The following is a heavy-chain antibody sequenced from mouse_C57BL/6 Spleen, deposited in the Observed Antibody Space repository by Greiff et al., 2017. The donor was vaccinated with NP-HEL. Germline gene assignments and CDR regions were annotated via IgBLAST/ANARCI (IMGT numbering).Heavy chain of an antibody. V-gene: IGHV1-55*01. Sequence: VQLQESGAELVKPGASVKMSCKASGYTFTSYWITWVKQRPGQGLEWIGDIYPGSGSTNYNEKFKGKATLTVDTSSSTAYMQLSSLTSEDSAVYYGARRGYYGSSNDFDYWGKGTTLTVST. CDR2: IYPGSGST. CDR1: GYTFTSYW. CDR3: ARRGYYGSSNDFDY. J-gene: IGHJ2*01. D-gene: IGHD1-1*01.